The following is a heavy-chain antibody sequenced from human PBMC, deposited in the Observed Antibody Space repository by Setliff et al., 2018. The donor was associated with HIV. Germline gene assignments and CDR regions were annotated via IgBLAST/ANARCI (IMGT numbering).Heavy chain of an antibody. D-gene: IGHD6-19*01. CDR3: ARVPYRSAWFSGGHDALDI. J-gene: IGHJ3*02. CDR2: ISGFNGNT. CDR1: GYSFARYG. Sequence: ASVKVSCKASGYSFARYGLSWVRQAPGQGLEWMGWISGFNGNTKYAQSFQDRVAMTTETATSTAYMEMRSLRSDDPAVYFCARVPYRSAWFSGGHDALDICGQGTMVTVSS. V-gene: IGHV1-18*01.